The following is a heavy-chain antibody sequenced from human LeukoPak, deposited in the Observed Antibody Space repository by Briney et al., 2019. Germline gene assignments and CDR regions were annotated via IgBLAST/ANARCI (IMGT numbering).Heavy chain of an antibody. V-gene: IGHV4-59*08. CDR2: IFYSGST. CDR3: ARTNPSFDY. J-gene: IGHJ4*02. Sequence: SETLSLTCTVSGGSISSYYWSWIRQPPGKGLEWIGYIFYSGSTNYNPSLKSRVTISVDTSKNLVSLKLRSVTAADTAVYYCARTNPSFDYWGQGTLVTVSS. CDR1: GGSISSYY.